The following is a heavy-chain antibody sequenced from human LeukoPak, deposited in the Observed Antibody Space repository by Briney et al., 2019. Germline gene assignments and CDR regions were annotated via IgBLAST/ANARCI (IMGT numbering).Heavy chain of an antibody. J-gene: IGHJ5*02. Sequence: SVKVSCKASGGTFSSYTISRVRQAPGQGLEWMGRIIPILGIANYAQKFQGRVTITADKSTSTAYMELSSLRSEDTAVYYCARSSGWSLNWFDPWGQGTLVTVSS. CDR1: GGTFSSYT. CDR2: IIPILGIA. V-gene: IGHV1-69*02. CDR3: ARSSGWSLNWFDP. D-gene: IGHD6-19*01.